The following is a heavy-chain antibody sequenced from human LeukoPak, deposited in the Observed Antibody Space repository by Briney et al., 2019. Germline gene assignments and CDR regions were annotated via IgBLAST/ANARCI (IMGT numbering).Heavy chain of an antibody. J-gene: IGHJ6*02. CDR1: GGSISSGDYY. Sequence: SETLSLTCTVSGGSISSGDYYWSWIRQPPGKGLEWIGYIYYSGNTYYNPSLKSRVTISVDTSKNQFSLKLSSVTAADTAVYYCTRARTLTSQYYYGVDVWGQGTTVTVSS. D-gene: IGHD3-16*01. V-gene: IGHV4-30-4*01. CDR2: IYYSGNT. CDR3: TRARTLTSQYYYGVDV.